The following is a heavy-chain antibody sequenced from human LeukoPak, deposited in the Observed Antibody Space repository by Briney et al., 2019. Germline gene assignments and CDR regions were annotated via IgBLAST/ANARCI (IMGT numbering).Heavy chain of an antibody. CDR3: ARQMIVVVQDGFDI. Sequence: PSETLSLTCTVSGGSISSSSYYWGWIRLPPGKGLEWIGSIYYSGSTYYNPSLKSRVTISVDTSKNQFSLKLSSVTAADTAVYYCARQMIVVVQDGFDIWGQGTMDTVSS. J-gene: IGHJ3*02. D-gene: IGHD3-22*01. CDR2: IYYSGST. V-gene: IGHV4-39*01. CDR1: GGSISSSSYY.